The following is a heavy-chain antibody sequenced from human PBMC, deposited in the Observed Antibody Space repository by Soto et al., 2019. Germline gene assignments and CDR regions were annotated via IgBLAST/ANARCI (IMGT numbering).Heavy chain of an antibody. D-gene: IGHD6-6*01. Sequence: QVQLVQSGAEVKKPGASVKVSCKASGYTFTGHYVHWVRQAPGQGLEWMGWINPNSGGTNYAQRFQGRVTMTRDTSISTAYMELSRLTSGETAVYYCARDSNNTSSVCHYWGQGTLVTVSS. V-gene: IGHV1-2*02. CDR2: INPNSGGT. J-gene: IGHJ4*02. CDR1: GYTFTGHY. CDR3: ARDSNNTSSVCHY.